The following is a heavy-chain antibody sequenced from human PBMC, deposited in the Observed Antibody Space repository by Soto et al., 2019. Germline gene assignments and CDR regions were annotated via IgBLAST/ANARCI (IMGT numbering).Heavy chain of an antibody. J-gene: IGHJ3*02. CDR3: AGGRHDSYDFWSGDDAFDI. CDR2: MNPNSGNT. CDR1: GYTFTSYD. V-gene: IGHV1-8*01. Sequence: ASVKVSCKASGYTFTSYDINWVRQATGQGLEWMGWMNPNSGNTGYAQKFQGRVTMTRNTSISTAYMELSSLRSEDTAVYYCAGGRHDSYDFWSGDDAFDIWGQGTMVTVSS. D-gene: IGHD3-3*01.